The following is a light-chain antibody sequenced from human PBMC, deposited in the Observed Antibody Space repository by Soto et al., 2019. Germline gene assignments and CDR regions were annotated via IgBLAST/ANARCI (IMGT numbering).Light chain of an antibody. V-gene: IGKV1-5*01. CDR1: QSVSRR. CDR2: AAS. Sequence: DIQMTQSPSTLSASVGDRITITCRASQSVSRRLAWYQQKPGKAPKLLIYAASTLQSGVPSRFSGSGSGTDFTLTISCLQSEDFATYYCQQYYSFWTFGQGTKVEIK. J-gene: IGKJ1*01. CDR3: QQYYSFWT.